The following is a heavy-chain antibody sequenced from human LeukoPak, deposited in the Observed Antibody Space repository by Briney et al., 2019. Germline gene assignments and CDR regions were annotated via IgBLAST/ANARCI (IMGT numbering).Heavy chain of an antibody. CDR2: IIPIFGTA. J-gene: IGHJ4*02. Sequence: ASVKVSCKASGGTFSSYAISWVRQAPGQGFEWMGGIIPIFGTANYAQKFQGRVTITTDESTSTAYMELSSLRSEDTAVYYCAIVPQWLVQGPFDYWGQGTLVTVSS. D-gene: IGHD6-19*01. V-gene: IGHV1-69*05. CDR1: GGTFSSYA. CDR3: AIVPQWLVQGPFDY.